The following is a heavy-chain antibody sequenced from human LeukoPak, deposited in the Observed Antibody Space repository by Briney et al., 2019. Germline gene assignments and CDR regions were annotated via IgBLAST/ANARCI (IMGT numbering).Heavy chain of an antibody. CDR2: ISSSGSTI. J-gene: IGHJ6*04. CDR3: AELGITMIGGV. CDR1: GFTFSSYT. D-gene: IGHD3-10*02. V-gene: IGHV3-48*04. Sequence: GGSLRLSCGASGFTFSSYTMNWVRQAPGKGLEWVSYISSSGSTIYYADSVKGRFTISRDNAKNSLYPQMNSLRAEDTAVYYCAELGITMIGGVWGKGTTVTISS.